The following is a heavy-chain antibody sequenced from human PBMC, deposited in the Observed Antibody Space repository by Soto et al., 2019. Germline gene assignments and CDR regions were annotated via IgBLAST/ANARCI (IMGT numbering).Heavy chain of an antibody. Sequence: SETLSLTCAVYGGSFSGYYWSWIRQPPGKGLEWIGEINHSGSTNYNPSLKSRATLSVDKSRNQFSLQLTSVTAADTALYFCARHENMTIGSQYLDSWGPXTLVTVSS. V-gene: IGHV4-34*01. CDR3: ARHENMTIGSQYLDS. CDR2: INHSGST. D-gene: IGHD2-2*03. CDR1: GGSFSGYY. J-gene: IGHJ4*02.